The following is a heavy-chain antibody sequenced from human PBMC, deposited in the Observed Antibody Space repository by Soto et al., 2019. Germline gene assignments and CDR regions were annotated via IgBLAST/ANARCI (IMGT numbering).Heavy chain of an antibody. CDR1: GDSISSRSYD. CDR3: ARLNVVVVAATGWFDP. Sequence: PLETQSLTCTVSGDSISSRSYDGGWIRKPPGKGLEWIGSIYYSGSTYYNPSLKSRVTISVDMSKNQFSLKLSSVTAADTAVYYCARLNVVVVAATGWFDPWGQGTLVTVSS. V-gene: IGHV4-39*01. J-gene: IGHJ5*02. D-gene: IGHD2-15*01. CDR2: IYYSGST.